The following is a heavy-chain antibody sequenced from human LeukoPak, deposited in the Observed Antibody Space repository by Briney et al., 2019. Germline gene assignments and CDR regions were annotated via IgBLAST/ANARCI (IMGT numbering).Heavy chain of an antibody. D-gene: IGHD5-18*01. CDR2: IIPIFGTA. CDR3: ATNRYSHYYYGMDV. J-gene: IGHJ6*04. Sequence: SVKVSCKASGGTFSSYAISWVRQAPGQGLEWMGGIIPIFGTANYAQKFQGRVTITADESTSTAYMELSSLRSEDTAVYYCATNRYSHYYYGMDVWGKGTTVTVSS. V-gene: IGHV1-69*13. CDR1: GGTFSSYA.